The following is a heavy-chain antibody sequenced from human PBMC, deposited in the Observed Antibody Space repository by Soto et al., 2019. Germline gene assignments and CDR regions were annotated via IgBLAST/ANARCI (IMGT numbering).Heavy chain of an antibody. J-gene: IGHJ4*02. V-gene: IGHV3-21*01. CDR3: ARGSIVATSLTPFDY. Sequence: GGSLRLSCAASGFTFSSYSMNWVRQAPGKGLEWASSISTSSSYIYYADSMKGRFTMSRDNAKNSLHLQIDSLRAEDTAVYYCARGSIVATSLTPFDYWGQGTLVTVSS. CDR1: GFTFSSYS. CDR2: ISTSSSYI. D-gene: IGHD5-12*01.